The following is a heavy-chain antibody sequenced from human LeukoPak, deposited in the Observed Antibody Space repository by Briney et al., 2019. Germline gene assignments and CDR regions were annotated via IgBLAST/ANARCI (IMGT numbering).Heavy chain of an antibody. CDR2: ISYDGSNK. D-gene: IGHD3-22*01. CDR3: AKDASFGDYYDREYYFDY. J-gene: IGHJ4*02. CDR1: GFTFSSYA. V-gene: IGHV3-30-3*01. Sequence: PGGSLRLSCAASGFTFSSYAMHWVRQAPGKGLEWVAVISYDGSNKYYADSVKGRFTISRDNSKNTLYLQMNSLRAEDTALYYCAKDASFGDYYDREYYFDYWGQGTLVTVSS.